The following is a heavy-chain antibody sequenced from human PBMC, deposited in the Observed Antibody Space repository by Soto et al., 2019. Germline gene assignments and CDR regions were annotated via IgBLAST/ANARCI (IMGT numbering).Heavy chain of an antibody. J-gene: IGHJ5*01. Sequence: SETLSLTCSVSGDSISNLDYFWAWIRQPPGQALEYIGYIYKSATTYYNPSFESRVAISVDTSKSQFSLNVASVTAADTAVYFCARGRYCLTGRCFPNWFDSWGQGALVTVSS. CDR1: GDSISNLDYF. D-gene: IGHD7-27*01. CDR3: ARGRYCLTGRCFPNWFDS. V-gene: IGHV4-30-4*01. CDR2: IYKSATT.